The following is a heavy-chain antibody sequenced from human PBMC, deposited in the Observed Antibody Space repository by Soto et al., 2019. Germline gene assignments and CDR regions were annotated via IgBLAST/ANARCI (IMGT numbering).Heavy chain of an antibody. CDR1: GFTFSSYA. CDR2: ISGRDGTT. V-gene: IGHV3-23*01. J-gene: IGHJ4*02. Sequence: ESGGGLVQPGGSLRLSCAASGFTFSSYALIWVRQAPGKGLEWVSAISGRDGTTYYADSVKGRFTISRDNSKNALYLQMNSLRAEDTAVYYCATDQGYSGNYYARPAFDYWGQGTLVTVSS. D-gene: IGHD1-26*01. CDR3: ATDQGYSGNYYARPAFDY.